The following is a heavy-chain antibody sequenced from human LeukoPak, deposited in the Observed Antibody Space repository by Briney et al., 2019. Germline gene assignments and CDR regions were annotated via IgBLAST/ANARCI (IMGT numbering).Heavy chain of an antibody. CDR2: ISTSSSYI. CDR3: ARGASGWLRPPDY. D-gene: IGHD5-12*01. J-gene: IGHJ4*02. Sequence: GGSLRLSRAASGFTFSSYSMSWVRQAPGKGLEWVSSISTSSSYIYYADSVKGRFTISRDNAKNSLYLQMNSLRAEDTALYHCARGASGWLRPPDYWGQGTLVTVSS. V-gene: IGHV3-21*04. CDR1: GFTFSSYS.